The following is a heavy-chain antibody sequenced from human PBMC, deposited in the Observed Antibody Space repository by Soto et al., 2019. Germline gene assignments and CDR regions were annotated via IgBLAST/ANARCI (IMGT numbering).Heavy chain of an antibody. CDR2: VVVGSGNT. CDR3: AADRVVVVAATTQFDP. D-gene: IGHD2-15*01. CDR1: GFTFTSSA. Sequence: ASVKVSCKASGFTFTSSAVQWVRQARGQRLEWIGWVVVGSGNTNYAQKFQERVTITREMSTSTAYMELSSLRSEDTAVYYCAADRVVVVAATTQFDPWGQGTLVTVSS. V-gene: IGHV1-58*01. J-gene: IGHJ5*02.